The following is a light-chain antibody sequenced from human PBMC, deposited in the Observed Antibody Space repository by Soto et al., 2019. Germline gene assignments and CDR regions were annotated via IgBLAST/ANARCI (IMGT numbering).Light chain of an antibody. V-gene: IGLV2-8*01. CDR2: DVS. J-gene: IGLJ1*01. CDR1: SSDIGGYDS. CDR3: SSYTDRNNLV. Sequence: QSVVTQTPSASGTPGQRVTISCTGTSSDIGGYDSVSWYQQHPGKAPKVMIYDVSKRPSGVPDRFSGSKSGNTASLTVSALQAEDEADYYCSSYTDRNNLVFGTGTKLTVL.